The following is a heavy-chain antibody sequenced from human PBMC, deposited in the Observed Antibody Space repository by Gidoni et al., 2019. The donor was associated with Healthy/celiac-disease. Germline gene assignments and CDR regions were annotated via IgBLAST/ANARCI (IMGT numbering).Heavy chain of an antibody. CDR1: GFTFSSHA. CDR2: MSGSGGST. Sequence: EVQLLESGGGLVQPGGSRRLSWAASGFTFSSHAMSWVRQAPGKRLGWVSAMSGSGGSTYYADSVKGRFTISRDNSKNTLYLQMNSLRAEDTAVYYCAKEGKQWLEDWGQGTLVTVSS. V-gene: IGHV3-23*01. D-gene: IGHD6-19*01. CDR3: AKEGKQWLED. J-gene: IGHJ4*02.